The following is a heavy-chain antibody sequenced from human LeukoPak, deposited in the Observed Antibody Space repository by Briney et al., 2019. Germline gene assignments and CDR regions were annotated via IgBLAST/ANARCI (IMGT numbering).Heavy chain of an antibody. CDR1: GGSISSYY. CDR2: IYTSGST. CDR3: ARDGLYSSGYHFVY. Sequence: SETLSLTGTVSGGSISSYYWSWIRQPAGKGLEWIGRIYTSGSTNYNPSLKSRVTMSVDTSKNQFSLKLSSVTAADTAVYYCARDGLYSSGYHFVYWGQGTLVTVSS. V-gene: IGHV4-4*07. J-gene: IGHJ4*02. D-gene: IGHD3-22*01.